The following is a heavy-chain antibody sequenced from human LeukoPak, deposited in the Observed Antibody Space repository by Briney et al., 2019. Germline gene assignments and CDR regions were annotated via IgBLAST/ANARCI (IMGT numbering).Heavy chain of an antibody. D-gene: IGHD6-13*01. J-gene: IGHJ4*02. V-gene: IGHV3-21*01. CDR2: ISSSSSYI. CDR3: AIPYSSSWYQGETDY. CDR1: GFTFSSYS. Sequence: GGSLRLSCAASGFTFSSYSMNWVRQAPGKGLEWVSSISSSSSYIYYADSVKGRFTISRDSAKNSLYLQMNSLRAEDTAVYYCAIPYSSSWYQGETDYWGQGTLVTVSS.